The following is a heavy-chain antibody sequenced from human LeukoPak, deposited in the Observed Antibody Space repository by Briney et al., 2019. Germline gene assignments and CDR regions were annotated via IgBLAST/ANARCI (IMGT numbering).Heavy chain of an antibody. J-gene: IGHJ5*02. D-gene: IGHD2-2*02. CDR1: GFTFSSYG. Sequence: GGSLRLSCAASGFTFSSYGMHWVRQAPGKGLEWGAFIRYDGSNKYYADSVKGRFTISRDNSKNTLYLQMNSLRAEDTAVYYCAKYTTPRKAGFDPWGQGTLVTVSS. V-gene: IGHV3-30*02. CDR2: IRYDGSNK. CDR3: AKYTTPRKAGFDP.